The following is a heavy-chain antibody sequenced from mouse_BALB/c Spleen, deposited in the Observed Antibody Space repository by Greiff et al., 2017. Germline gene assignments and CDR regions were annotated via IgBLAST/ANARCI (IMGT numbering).Heavy chain of an antibody. Sequence: EVHLVESGGGLVKPGGSLKLSCAASGFTFSSYAMSWVRQTPEKRLEWVATISSGGSYTYYPDSVKGRFTISRDNAKNTLYLQMSSLRSEDTAMYYCARRWITTSAMDYWGQGTSVTVSS. CDR3: ARRWITTSAMDY. CDR1: GFTFSSYA. D-gene: IGHD2-4*01. J-gene: IGHJ4*01. V-gene: IGHV5-9-3*01. CDR2: ISSGGSYT.